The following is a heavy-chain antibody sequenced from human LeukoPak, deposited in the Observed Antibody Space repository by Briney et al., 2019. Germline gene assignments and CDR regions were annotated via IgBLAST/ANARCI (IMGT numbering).Heavy chain of an antibody. CDR1: GFTFSNFE. J-gene: IGHJ3*02. CDR3: VSDAFDI. CDR2: ISSSGSAI. V-gene: IGHV3-48*03. Sequence: GGSLRLSRAASGFTFSNFEMTWVRQAPEKGLELVSYISSSGSAIYYGDSVKGRFTISRDNAKNSLYLRMNNLRAEDTAVYYCVSDAFDIWGQGTMVTVSS.